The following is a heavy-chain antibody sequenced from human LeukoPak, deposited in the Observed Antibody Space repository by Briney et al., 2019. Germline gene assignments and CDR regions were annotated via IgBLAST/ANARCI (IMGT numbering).Heavy chain of an antibody. CDR1: EFSVSHNY. Sequence: GGSLRLSCAASEFSVSHNYMSWVRQAPGKGLEWVSTIYSGGSTYYADSVKGRFTISRDNSKNTLYLQMNSLRAEDTAVYYCARHDWFDPWGRGTLVTVSS. CDR3: ARHDWFDP. CDR2: IYSGGST. V-gene: IGHV3-53*01. J-gene: IGHJ5*02.